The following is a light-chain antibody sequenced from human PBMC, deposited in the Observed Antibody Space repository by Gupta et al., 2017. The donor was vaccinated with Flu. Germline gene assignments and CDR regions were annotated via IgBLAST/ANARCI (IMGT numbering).Light chain of an antibody. CDR2: DAS. J-gene: IGKJ3*01. CDR1: QSVNSSY. CDR3: QQYHRSPFT. Sequence: GTLSLSPGERATLSCRASQSVNSSYLAWYQQKPGQAPRLLIYDASSRATGVPDRFSGSGSGTDFTLTISRLEPEDFAVYYCQQYHRSPFTFGPGTRVDTK. V-gene: IGKV3-20*01.